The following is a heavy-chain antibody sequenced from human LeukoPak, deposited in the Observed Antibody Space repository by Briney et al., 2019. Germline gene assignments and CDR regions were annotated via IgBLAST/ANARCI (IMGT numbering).Heavy chain of an antibody. CDR3: ARGAEYSSGWYRYYYYGMDV. CDR1: GXSISSYY. V-gene: IGHV4-59*01. CDR2: IYYSGCT. D-gene: IGHD6-19*01. J-gene: IGHJ6*02. Sequence: SETLSXXCTXSGXSISSYYWSWIRQPPVKGLEWIRYIYYSGCTNYNPSLKSRVTISVDTSKNQFSLKLSSVTAADTAVYYCARGAEYSSGWYRYYYYGMDVWGQGTTVTVSS.